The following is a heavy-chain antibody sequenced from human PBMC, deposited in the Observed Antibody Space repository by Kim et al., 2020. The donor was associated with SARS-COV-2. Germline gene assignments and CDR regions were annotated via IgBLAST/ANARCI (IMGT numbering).Heavy chain of an antibody. CDR3: ARQSSYGGHLWY. J-gene: IGHJ4*02. CDR1: GGSISSYY. V-gene: IGHV4-59*08. Sequence: SETLSLTCTVSGGSISSYYWSWIRQPPGKGLEWIGYIYYSGSTNYNPSLKSRVTISVDTSKNQFSLKLNSVTAADTAVYYCARQSSYGGHLWYWGQGTLVTVSS. D-gene: IGHD5-18*01. CDR2: IYYSGST.